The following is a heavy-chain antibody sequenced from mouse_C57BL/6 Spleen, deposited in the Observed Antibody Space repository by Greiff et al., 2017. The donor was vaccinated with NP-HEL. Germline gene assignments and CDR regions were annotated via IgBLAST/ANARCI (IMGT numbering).Heavy chain of an antibody. V-gene: IGHV1-15*01. CDR2: IDPETGGT. J-gene: IGHJ3*01. D-gene: IGHD2-3*01. Sequence: VQLQQSGAELVRPGASVTLSCKASGYTFTDYEMHWVKQTPVHGLEWIGAIDPETGGTAYNQKFKGKAILTADKSSSTAYMELRSLTSEDSAVYYCTGDGWLPSWFAYWGQGTLVTVSA. CDR1: GYTFTDYE. CDR3: TGDGWLPSWFAY.